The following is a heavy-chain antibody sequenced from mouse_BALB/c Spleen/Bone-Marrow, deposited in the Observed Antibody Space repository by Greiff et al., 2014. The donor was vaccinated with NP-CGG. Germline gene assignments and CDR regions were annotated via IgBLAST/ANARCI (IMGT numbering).Heavy chain of an antibody. D-gene: IGHD1-2*01. Sequence: QVQLQQSGAELVKPGASLKLSCKASGFTFTTYYIYWVKQTPGQGLEWIGGINPSNGGSSINETFKNNATLILNESSTTAHMQHSSLASEDSAVYYCTRSGHHYCSFAYWGQGTLVTVSA. V-gene: IGHV1S81*02. CDR2: INPSNGGS. J-gene: IGHJ3*01. CDR1: GFTFTTYY. CDR3: TRSGHHYCSFAY.